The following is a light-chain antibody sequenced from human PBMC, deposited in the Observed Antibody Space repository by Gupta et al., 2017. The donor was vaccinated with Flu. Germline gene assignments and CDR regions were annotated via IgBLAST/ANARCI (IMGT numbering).Light chain of an antibody. CDR1: QSVGSF. Sequence: PGERATLSCRASQSVGSFLAWYQQKPGQAPRLLIFDASNRATGIPARFSDSGSGTDFTLTISSLEPEDFAVYYCQQRSDWLTFGGGTNIEIK. CDR3: QQRSDWLT. J-gene: IGKJ4*01. CDR2: DAS. V-gene: IGKV3-11*01.